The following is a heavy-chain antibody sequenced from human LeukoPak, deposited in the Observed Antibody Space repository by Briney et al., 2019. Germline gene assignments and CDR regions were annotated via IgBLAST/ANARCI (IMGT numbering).Heavy chain of an antibody. CDR3: ARAIRLWLYYFDY. CDR1: GFTFSSYW. V-gene: IGHV3-7*01. J-gene: IGHJ4*02. Sequence: GGSLRLSCAASGFTFSSYWMSWVRQAPGKGLEWVANIKQDGSEKYYVDSVKGRFTISRDNAKNSLYLQMNSLRAEDTAVYYCARAIRLWLYYFDYWGQGTLVTVSS. CDR2: IKQDGSEK. D-gene: IGHD5-18*01.